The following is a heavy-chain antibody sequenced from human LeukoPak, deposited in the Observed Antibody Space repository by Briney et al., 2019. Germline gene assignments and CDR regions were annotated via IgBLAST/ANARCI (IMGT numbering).Heavy chain of an antibody. Sequence: SETLSLTCTVSGGSISSYYWSWIRQPPGKGLEWIGYIYYSGSTNYNPSLKSRVTISVDTSKNQFSLTLSSVTAADTAVYYCARGRGCIYGGNSDRLDWFDPWGQGTLVTVSS. CDR2: IYYSGST. J-gene: IGHJ5*02. CDR1: GGSISSYY. V-gene: IGHV4-59*08. D-gene: IGHD4-23*01. CDR3: ARGRGCIYGGNSDRLDWFDP.